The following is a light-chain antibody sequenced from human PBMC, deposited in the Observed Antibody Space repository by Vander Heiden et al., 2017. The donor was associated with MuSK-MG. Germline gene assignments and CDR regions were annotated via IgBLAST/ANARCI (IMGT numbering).Light chain of an antibody. CDR1: QGVLGSSPNKNY. J-gene: IGKJ2*01. CDR3: QQDDSAPRT. Sequence: IVIPQSPDPLPLSLGEKATIHCEPSQGVLGSSPNKNYLAWYQPETGQPLKLLISCASPRESGVPHRFSGSGSGTDFTITINSLQAEDVAVYYRQQDDSAPRTFGQGTKLEIK. V-gene: IGKV4-1*01. CDR2: CAS.